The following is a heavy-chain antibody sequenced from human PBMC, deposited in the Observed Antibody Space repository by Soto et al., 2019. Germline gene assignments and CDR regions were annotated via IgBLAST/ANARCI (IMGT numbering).Heavy chain of an antibody. CDR3: AREWGGIVVVPAAMDYFDY. V-gene: IGHV1-2*04. D-gene: IGHD2-2*01. J-gene: IGHJ4*02. CDR2: INPNSGGT. Sequence: ASVPVSCKASGYTYPGYYMHWVRQTPGQGLEWMGWINPNSGGTNYAQKFQGWVTMTRDTSISTAYMELSRLRSDDTAVYYCAREWGGIVVVPAAMDYFDYWGQGTLVTVSS. CDR1: GYTYPGYY.